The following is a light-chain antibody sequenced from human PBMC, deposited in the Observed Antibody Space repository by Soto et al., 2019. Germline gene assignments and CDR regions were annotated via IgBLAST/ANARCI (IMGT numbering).Light chain of an antibody. V-gene: IGLV2-23*03. J-gene: IGLJ2*01. CDR3: WSYAGSSTFVV. CDR2: EGS. Sequence: QSALTQPASVSGSPGQSITISCTGTSSDVGSYNLVSWYQQHPGKAPKLMIYEGSKRPSGVSNRFSGSKSANTASLTVSGLQAEDEADYYCWSYAGSSTFVVFGGGTKVTVL. CDR1: SSDVGSYNL.